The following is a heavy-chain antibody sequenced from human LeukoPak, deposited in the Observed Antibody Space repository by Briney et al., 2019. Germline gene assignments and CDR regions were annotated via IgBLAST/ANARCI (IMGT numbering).Heavy chain of an antibody. J-gene: IGHJ4*02. CDR1: GGSISSYY. Sequence: SETLSLTCTVSGGSISSYYWSWIRQPPGKGLEWIGYIYYSGSTYYNPSLKSRVTISVDTSKNQFSLKLSSVTAADTAVYYCARTGYNPKYYYFDYWGQGTLVTVSS. CDR3: ARTGYNPKYYYFDY. D-gene: IGHD1-1*01. CDR2: IYYSGST. V-gene: IGHV4-59*12.